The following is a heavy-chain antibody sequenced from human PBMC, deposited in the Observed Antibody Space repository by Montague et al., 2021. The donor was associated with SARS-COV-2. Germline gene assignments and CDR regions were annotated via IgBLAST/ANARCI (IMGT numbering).Heavy chain of an antibody. Sequence: SETLSLTCTVSGGSIRSYYWSWIRQPPGKGLEWIGYIYYSGNTXXXPSXXXRVTISVDTSKNQFSLKLSSVTAADTAVYYCARVPFVGRPLMNYYYGMDVWGQGTTVTVSS. CDR3: ARVPFVGRPLMNYYYGMDV. CDR2: IYYSGNT. V-gene: IGHV4-59*01. D-gene: IGHD1-26*01. J-gene: IGHJ6*02. CDR1: GGSIRSYY.